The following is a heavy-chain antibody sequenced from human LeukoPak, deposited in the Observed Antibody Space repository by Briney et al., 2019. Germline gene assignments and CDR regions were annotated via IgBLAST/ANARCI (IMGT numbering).Heavy chain of an antibody. CDR2: INPNSGGT. J-gene: IGHJ4*02. CDR1: GYTFTGYY. Sequence: ASVKVSCKASGYTFTGYYMHWVRQAPGQGLEWMGWINPNSGGTNYAQKFLGRITMTRDTSISTAYMELSRLRSDDTAVYYCAKRGIVIRAVIIIGFHKEAYYFDYWGQGILVTVSS. CDR3: AKRGIVIRAVIIIGFHKEAYYFDY. V-gene: IGHV1-2*02. D-gene: IGHD3-10*01.